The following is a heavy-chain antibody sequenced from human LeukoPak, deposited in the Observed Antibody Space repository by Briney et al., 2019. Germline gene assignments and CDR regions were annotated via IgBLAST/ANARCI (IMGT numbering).Heavy chain of an antibody. J-gene: IGHJ4*02. Sequence: SETLSLTCGVYGGSFSGHYWSWIRQPPGKGLEWIGDINHSGSTKYNPSLKSRVTISVDTSKKQFSLKLSSVTAADTAVYYCARSRGRLAQLDYWGQGTLVTVSS. CDR1: GGSFSGHY. V-gene: IGHV4-34*01. CDR2: INHSGST. D-gene: IGHD1-1*01. CDR3: ARSRGRLAQLDY.